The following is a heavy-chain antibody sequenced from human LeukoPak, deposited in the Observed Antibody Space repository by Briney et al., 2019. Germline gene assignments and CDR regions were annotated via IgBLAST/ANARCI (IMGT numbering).Heavy chain of an antibody. CDR2: ISYDGSNK. CDR1: GFTFSSYG. J-gene: IGHJ4*02. V-gene: IGHV3-30*03. D-gene: IGHD3-10*01. Sequence: PGGSLRLSCAASGFTFSSYGMHWVRQAPGKGLEWVAVISYDGSNKYYADSVKGRFTISRDNSKNTLYLQMNSLRAEDTAVYYCARLWVWFGDLIPLYYFDYWGQGTLVTVSS. CDR3: ARLWVWFGDLIPLYYFDY.